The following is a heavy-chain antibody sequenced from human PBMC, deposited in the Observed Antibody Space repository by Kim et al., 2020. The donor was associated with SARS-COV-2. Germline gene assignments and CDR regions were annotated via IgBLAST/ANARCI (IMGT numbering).Heavy chain of an antibody. CDR2: ISAYNGNT. Sequence: ASVKVSCKASGYTFTSYGISWVRQAPGQGLEWMGWISAYNGNTNYAQKLQGRVTMTTDTSTSTAYMELRSLRSDDTAVYYCARVKTDRYDSSGYVSDYWGQGTLVTVSS. D-gene: IGHD3-22*01. CDR1: GYTFTSYG. V-gene: IGHV1-18*04. CDR3: ARVKTDRYDSSGYVSDY. J-gene: IGHJ4*02.